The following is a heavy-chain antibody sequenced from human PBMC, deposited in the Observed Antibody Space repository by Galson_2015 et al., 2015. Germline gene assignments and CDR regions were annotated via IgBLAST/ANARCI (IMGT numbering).Heavy chain of an antibody. CDR1: EFTFSSYY. CDR2: ISSTTTYI. CDR3: ARQILDYDFLSGYYPTNFDY. V-gene: IGHV3-21*01. Sequence: SLRLSCAASEFTFSSYYMSWVRQAPGKGLEWVSSISSTTTYIYYADSVKGRFTISRDNAKNSLYLQMNSLGAEDTAVYYCARQILDYDFLSGYYPTNFDYWGQGTLVTVSS. D-gene: IGHD3-3*01. J-gene: IGHJ4*02.